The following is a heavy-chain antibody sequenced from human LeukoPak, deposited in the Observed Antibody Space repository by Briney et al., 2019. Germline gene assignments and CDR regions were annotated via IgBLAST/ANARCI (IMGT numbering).Heavy chain of an antibody. Sequence: ASVKVSCKASGYTFTSYYMHWVRQAPGQGLEWMGIINPSGGSTSYAQKFQGRVTMTRDTSTSTVYMELSSLRSEDTAVYYCPREFRPTTVTTCGGHYYYYGMDVWGQGTTVTVSS. D-gene: IGHD4-11*01. V-gene: IGHV1-46*01. CDR2: INPSGGST. CDR1: GYTFTSYY. J-gene: IGHJ6*02. CDR3: PREFRPTTVTTCGGHYYYYGMDV.